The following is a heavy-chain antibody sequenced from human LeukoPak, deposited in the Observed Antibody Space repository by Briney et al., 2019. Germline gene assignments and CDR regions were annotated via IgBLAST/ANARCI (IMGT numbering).Heavy chain of an antibody. Sequence: GGSLRLSCAASGFTFSSYSMNWVCQAPGKGLEWVSSISSSSSYIYYADSVKGRFTISRDNAKNSLYLQMNSLRAEDTAVYYCAGDSSGYETPAFDYWGQGTLVTVSS. CDR2: ISSSSSYI. CDR1: GFTFSSYS. V-gene: IGHV3-21*01. D-gene: IGHD3-22*01. CDR3: AGDSSGYETPAFDY. J-gene: IGHJ4*02.